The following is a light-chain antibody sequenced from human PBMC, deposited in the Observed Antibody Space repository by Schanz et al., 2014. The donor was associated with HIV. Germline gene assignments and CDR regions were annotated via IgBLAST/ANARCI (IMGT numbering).Light chain of an antibody. CDR1: QSINRW. CDR2: KAS. V-gene: IGKV1-5*03. CDR3: QQYSTYPWT. Sequence: DIQMTQSPFTLSASVGERVTITCRASQSINRWLAWYQQKPGTAPKVLIYKASSLEGGVSSRFSGSGSGTEFTLTISSLQPDDFTTYYCQQYSTYPWTFGQGTKVEI. J-gene: IGKJ1*01.